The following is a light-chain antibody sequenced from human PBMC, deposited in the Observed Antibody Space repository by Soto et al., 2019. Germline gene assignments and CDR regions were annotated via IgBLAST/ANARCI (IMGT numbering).Light chain of an antibody. CDR1: QSVSSSY. V-gene: IGKV3-20*01. Sequence: EIVLTQSPATLSLSPGEGATLSCRASQSVSSSYLAWYQQKPGQAPRLLIYGASSRATGIPDRFSGSGSGTDFTLTISRLEPEDFAVYYCQQYGSSPRITFGQGTRLETK. CDR3: QQYGSSPRIT. CDR2: GAS. J-gene: IGKJ5*01.